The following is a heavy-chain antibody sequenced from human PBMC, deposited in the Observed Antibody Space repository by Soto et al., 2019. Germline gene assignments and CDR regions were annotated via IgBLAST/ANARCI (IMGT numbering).Heavy chain of an antibody. CDR2: IYYSGST. CDR1: GGSISSGGYY. V-gene: IGHV4-31*03. CDR3: ARDDRMGARILGAFDI. Sequence: SETLSLTCTVSGGSISSGGYYWSCIRQHPGKGLEWIGYIYYSGSTYYNPSLKSRVTISVDTSKNQFSLKLSSVTAADTAVYYCARDDRMGARILGAFDIWGQGTMVTVSS. D-gene: IGHD1-26*01. J-gene: IGHJ3*02.